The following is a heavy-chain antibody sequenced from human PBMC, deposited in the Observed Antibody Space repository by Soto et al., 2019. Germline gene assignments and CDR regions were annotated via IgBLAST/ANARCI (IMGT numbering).Heavy chain of an antibody. CDR2: IYTSGST. CDR1: GGSISSYY. D-gene: IGHD2-2*01. Sequence: SETLSLTCTVSGGSISSYYWSWIRQPAGKGLEWIGRIYTSGSTNYNPSLKSRVTMSVDTSKNQFSLKLSSVTAADTTVYYCARDQWRYCSSTSCYYGMDVWGQGTTVTVSS. CDR3: ARDQWRYCSSTSCYYGMDV. J-gene: IGHJ6*02. V-gene: IGHV4-4*07.